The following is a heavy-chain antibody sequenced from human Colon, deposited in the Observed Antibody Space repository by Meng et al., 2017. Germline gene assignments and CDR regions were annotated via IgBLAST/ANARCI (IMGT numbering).Heavy chain of an antibody. D-gene: IGHD1-14*01. CDR3: ARDRVPGKY. J-gene: IGHJ4*02. CDR1: GGSVSSAVYQ. CDR2: AST. Sequence: GQARGSGRGRGRASETLSLICSFSGGSVSSAVYQWSWIRQPPGKGLEWIGYASTNYNPSLKSRVTISVDTSKNQFSLRLTSVTPADTAVYFCARDRVPGKYWGQGTLVTVSS. V-gene: IGHV4-61*08.